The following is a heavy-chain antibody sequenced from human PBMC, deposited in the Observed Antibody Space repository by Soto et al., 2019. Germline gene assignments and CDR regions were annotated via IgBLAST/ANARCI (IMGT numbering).Heavy chain of an antibody. D-gene: IGHD3-10*01. V-gene: IGHV2-5*02. CDR2: IYWDDDK. J-gene: IGHJ5*02. CDR1: GFSLSTTGVS. Sequence: QITLKESGPTLVRPTQTLTLTCTFSGFSLSTTGVSVGWIRQPPGKALEWLALIYWDDDKRYSPSLKSRLTTPKDTSTNEVILTTTNMHPVDTATNDFAQRLRDYGLGRKRANYFDPWGQGTLVNVSS. CDR3: AQRLRDYGLGRKRANYFDP.